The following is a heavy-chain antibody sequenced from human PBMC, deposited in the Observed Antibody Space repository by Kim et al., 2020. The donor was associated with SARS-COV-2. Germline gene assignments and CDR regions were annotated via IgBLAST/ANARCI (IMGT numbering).Heavy chain of an antibody. V-gene: IGHV4-39*07. Sequence: SLKSRVTISVDTSKNQFSRKLSSVTAADTAVYYCARGYYDILTGYFWFDPWGQGTLVTVSS. D-gene: IGHD3-9*01. CDR3: ARGYYDILTGYFWFDP. J-gene: IGHJ5*02.